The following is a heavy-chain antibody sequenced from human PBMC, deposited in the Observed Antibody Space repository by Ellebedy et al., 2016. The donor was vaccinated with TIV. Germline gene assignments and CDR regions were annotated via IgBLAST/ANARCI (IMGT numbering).Heavy chain of an antibody. J-gene: IGHJ6*02. D-gene: IGHD6-19*01. Sequence: PGGSLRLSCAASGFTFSNYAMNWVRQPPGKGLEWVSVITGSGGSTYYADSVKGRFTISRDSSKNTLYLQRNSLRAEDTAVYYCARGQWLGVWGQGTTVTVSS. CDR3: ARGQWLGV. CDR2: ITGSGGST. V-gene: IGHV3-23*01. CDR1: GFTFSNYA.